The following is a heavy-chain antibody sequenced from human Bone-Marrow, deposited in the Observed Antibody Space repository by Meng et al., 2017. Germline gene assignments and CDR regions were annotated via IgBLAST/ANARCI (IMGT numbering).Heavy chain of an antibody. CDR1: GGSISGYY. Sequence: ESLKISCTVSGGSISGYYWSWIRQPPGKGLEWIGYISYSGNTNYNPSLKSRVAISVDTSKNQFSLKLSSVTAADTAVYYCARDRGYDSSGFINPFDYWGQGTLVTVSS. V-gene: IGHV4-59*01. CDR3: ARDRGYDSSGFINPFDY. D-gene: IGHD3-22*01. J-gene: IGHJ4*02. CDR2: ISYSGNT.